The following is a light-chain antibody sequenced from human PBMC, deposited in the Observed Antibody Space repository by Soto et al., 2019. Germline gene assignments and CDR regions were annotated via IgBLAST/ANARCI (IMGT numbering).Light chain of an antibody. Sequence: QPVLTQSPSASASPGASVKLTCTLSSGHSDYAIAWHQQQPEKGPRYLMKVTSDGSHTKGDGIPDRFSGSSSGADRYLTISSLRSDDEADYYCQLWDTITEQLVFGGGTKLTVL. V-gene: IGLV4-69*01. CDR3: QLWDTITEQLV. CDR2: VTSDGSH. J-gene: IGLJ2*01. CDR1: SGHSDYA.